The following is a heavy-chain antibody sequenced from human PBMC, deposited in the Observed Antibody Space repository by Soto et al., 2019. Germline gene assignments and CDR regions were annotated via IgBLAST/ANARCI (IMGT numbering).Heavy chain of an antibody. D-gene: IGHD2-21*02. V-gene: IGHV2-5*02. CDR3: AHRPAESSVPLAYCGGDYGRCLVCGWFDP. CDR2: IYWDDDK. J-gene: IGHJ5*02. Sequence: QITLKESGPTLVKPTQTLTLTCTFSGFSLGTSGVGVGWIRQPPGKALEWLALIYWDDDKRYSPSLKSGLTITKDTSKNQVVLTMTNMDPVDTATYYCAHRPAESSVPLAYCGGDYGRCLVCGWFDPWGQGTLVTVSS. CDR1: GFSLGTSGVG.